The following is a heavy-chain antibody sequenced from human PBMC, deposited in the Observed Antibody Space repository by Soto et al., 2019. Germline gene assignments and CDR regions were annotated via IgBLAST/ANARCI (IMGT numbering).Heavy chain of an antibody. CDR1: GGSINSNNYY. Sequence: PSETLSLTCTVSGGSINSNNYYWAWIRQPPGKGLAWIASIYYDGSTYYNPSLKSRVSISVETSKNHLSLNLSSATAADTAVYYCAKVVVAATRHTDFDSWGQGTLVTVSS. CDR3: AKVVVAATRHTDFDS. J-gene: IGHJ4*02. CDR2: IYYDGST. V-gene: IGHV4-39*02. D-gene: IGHD2-15*01.